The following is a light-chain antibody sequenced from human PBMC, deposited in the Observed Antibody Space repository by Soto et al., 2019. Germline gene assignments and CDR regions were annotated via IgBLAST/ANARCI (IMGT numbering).Light chain of an antibody. Sequence: TQSPATLSLSPGERATLSCRASQSVSSNLAWYQQKPGQAPRLLIYGASTRATGIPARFSGSESGKEFTLTISSLQSEDFAVYYCQQRSIWPLTFGQGTRLEIK. CDR3: QQRSIWPLT. CDR2: GAS. J-gene: IGKJ5*01. CDR1: QSVSSN. V-gene: IGKV3-15*01.